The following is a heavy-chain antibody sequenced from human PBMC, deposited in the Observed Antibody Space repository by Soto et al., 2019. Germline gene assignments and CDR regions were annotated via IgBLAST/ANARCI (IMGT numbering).Heavy chain of an antibody. Sequence: ASVKVSCKASGYTFTSYYMHWVRQAPGQGLEWMGIINPSGGSTSYAQKFQGRVTMTTDTSTSTAYMELRSLRSDDTAVYYCARDDHGVTGWSASWGQGTLVTVSS. CDR2: INPSGGST. D-gene: IGHD4-17*01. J-gene: IGHJ5*01. CDR1: GYTFTSYY. V-gene: IGHV1-46*01. CDR3: ARDDHGVTGWSAS.